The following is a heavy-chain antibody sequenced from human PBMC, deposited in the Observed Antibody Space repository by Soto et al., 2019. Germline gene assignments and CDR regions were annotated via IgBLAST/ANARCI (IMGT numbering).Heavy chain of an antibody. CDR2: INHSGST. D-gene: IGHD6-25*01. V-gene: IGHV4-34*01. Sequence: QVQLQQWGAGLLKPSETLSLTCAVYGGSFSGYYWSWIRQPPGKGLEWIGEINHSGSTNYNPSLKIRVTISVSTSKNQFSLKLSAVTAADTAVYYCARRSAAGPWGQGTLVTVSS. J-gene: IGHJ5*02. CDR3: ARRSAAGP. CDR1: GGSFSGYY.